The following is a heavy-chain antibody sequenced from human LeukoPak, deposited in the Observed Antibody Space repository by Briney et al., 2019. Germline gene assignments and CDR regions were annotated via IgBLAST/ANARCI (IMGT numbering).Heavy chain of an antibody. D-gene: IGHD6-25*01. Sequence: QPGGSLRLSCAASGFTFNNYWMHWVRRAPGKGLVWVSVINTVGSDTNNADSVNGRFTISRDNAKNTLYLQMNRLRAEDTAVYYCVRGSSGWKGVDYWGQGTLVNVSS. J-gene: IGHJ4*02. CDR3: VRGSSGWKGVDY. V-gene: IGHV3-74*01. CDR1: GFTFNNYW. CDR2: INTVGSDT.